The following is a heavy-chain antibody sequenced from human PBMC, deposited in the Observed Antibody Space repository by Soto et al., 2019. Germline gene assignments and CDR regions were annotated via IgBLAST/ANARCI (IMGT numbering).Heavy chain of an antibody. D-gene: IGHD5-12*01. CDR2: VSYSGST. CDR1: GGSIGSYY. J-gene: IGHJ4*02. Sequence: SETLSLTCNVSGGSIGSYYWAWIRQPPGRGLEWAGYVSYSGSTTYNPSLESRVTISLDTSKNQFSLRLASVTAADTAVYYCAKLGYSFSYLDDWGPGTLVTVSS. CDR3: AKLGYSFSYLDD. V-gene: IGHV4-59*08.